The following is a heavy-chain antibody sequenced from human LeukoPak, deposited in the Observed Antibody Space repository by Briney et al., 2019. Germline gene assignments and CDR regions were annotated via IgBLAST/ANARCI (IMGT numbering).Heavy chain of an antibody. CDR1: GGSISSGDYY. V-gene: IGHV4-30-4*01. CDR3: ARGILSTTVEPGEDNWFDP. D-gene: IGHD4-23*01. Sequence: SETLSLTCTVSGGSISSGDYYWSWIRQPPGKGLEWIGYIYYSGSTYYNPSLKSRVTISVDTSKNRFPLKLSSVTAADTAVYYCARGILSTTVEPGEDNWFDPWGQGTLVTVSS. J-gene: IGHJ5*02. CDR2: IYYSGST.